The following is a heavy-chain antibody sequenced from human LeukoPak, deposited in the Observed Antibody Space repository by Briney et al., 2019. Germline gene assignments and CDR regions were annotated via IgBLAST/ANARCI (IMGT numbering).Heavy chain of an antibody. CDR1: GGSISSYY. Sequence: SETLSLTCTVSGGSISSYYWNLIRQPPGKGLEWIGYIYYSGSTNYNPSLKSRVTISVDTSKNQFSLKLSSVTAADTAVYYCAGSRYCGGGACYATFDYWGQGTLATVSS. CDR2: IYYSGST. V-gene: IGHV4-59*01. CDR3: AGSRYCGGGACYATFDY. D-gene: IGHD2-21*02. J-gene: IGHJ4*02.